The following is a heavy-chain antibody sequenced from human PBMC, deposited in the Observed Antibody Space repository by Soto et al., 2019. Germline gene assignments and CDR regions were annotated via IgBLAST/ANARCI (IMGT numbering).Heavy chain of an antibody. CDR3: ARGVGYAFDI. J-gene: IGHJ3*02. V-gene: IGHV3-64*02. Sequence: EVQLVESGEGLVQPGGSLRLSCAASGFTFSSYAMHWVRQAPGKGLEYVSAISRNGGSTYYADSVKGRFTISRDNSKNRLYLQMGSLRAEDMAVYYCARGVGYAFDIWGQGTMVTVSS. CDR2: ISRNGGST. CDR1: GFTFSSYA.